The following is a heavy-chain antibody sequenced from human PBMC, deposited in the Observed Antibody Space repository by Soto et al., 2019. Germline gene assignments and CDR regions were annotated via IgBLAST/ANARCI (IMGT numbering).Heavy chain of an antibody. CDR1: EFTFANAW. V-gene: IGHV3-15*01. CDR2: IKSKADGGTT. J-gene: IGHJ4*02. Sequence: EVQLVESGGDLGKPGGSLRLSCAASEFTFANAWISWVRQAPGKGLEWVGRIKSKADGGTTDYAAPVKGRFTISRDESQNTLYLQMNSLKTEDTAVYYCTSLYYGHWGQGTLVNVSS. CDR3: TSLYYGH. D-gene: IGHD4-17*01.